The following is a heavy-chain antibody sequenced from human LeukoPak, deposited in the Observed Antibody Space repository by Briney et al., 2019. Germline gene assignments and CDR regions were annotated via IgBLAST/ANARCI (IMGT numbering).Heavy chain of an antibody. CDR2: INPNSGGT. Sequence: ASVKVSCKASGYTFTGYYMRWVRQAPGQGLEWMGWINPNSGGTNYAQKFQGRVTMTRDTSISTAYMELSRLRSDDTAVYYCAREYYYDSSVLYWGQGTLVTVSS. D-gene: IGHD3-22*01. J-gene: IGHJ4*02. V-gene: IGHV1-2*02. CDR1: GYTFTGYY. CDR3: AREYYYDSSVLY.